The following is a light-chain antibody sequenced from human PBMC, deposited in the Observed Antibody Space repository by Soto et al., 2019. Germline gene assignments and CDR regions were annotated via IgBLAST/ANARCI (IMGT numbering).Light chain of an antibody. J-gene: IGKJ1*01. Sequence: EIVLTQSPGTLSLSPGERATLSCRASQTVSNSYLAWYQQKPGQAPRLLIYAASTRATGIPDRFSGSGSETDFTLTISRLEPEDFAVYYCQLYGVSPKTFGQGTNVEVK. V-gene: IGKV3-20*01. CDR2: AAS. CDR1: QTVSNSY. CDR3: QLYGVSPKT.